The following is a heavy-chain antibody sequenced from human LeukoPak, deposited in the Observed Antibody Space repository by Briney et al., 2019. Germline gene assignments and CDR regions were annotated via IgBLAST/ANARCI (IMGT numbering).Heavy chain of an antibody. CDR3: ASRDCSSTSCPLDP. Sequence: ASVKVSCKASGYTFTSYGISWVRQAPGQGLEWMGWINPNSGGTNYAQKFQGRVTMTRDTSIGTAYMELSRLRSDDTAVYYCASRDCSSTSCPLDPWGQGTLVTVSS. V-gene: IGHV1-2*02. CDR2: INPNSGGT. D-gene: IGHD2-2*01. J-gene: IGHJ5*02. CDR1: GYTFTSYG.